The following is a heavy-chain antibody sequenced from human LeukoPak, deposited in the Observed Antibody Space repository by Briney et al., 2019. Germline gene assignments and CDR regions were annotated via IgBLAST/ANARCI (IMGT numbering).Heavy chain of an antibody. CDR1: GFTFSKFG. D-gene: IGHD1-26*01. V-gene: IGHV3-21*01. J-gene: IGHJ4*02. CDR3: ARDLGVSPNDY. Sequence: GGSLRLSCAGSGFTFSKFGMIWVRQAPGKGLGWVSSISSSSSYIYYADSVRGRFTISRDNAKNSLYLQMNSLRAEDTAVYYCARDLGVSPNDYWGQGTLVTVSS. CDR2: ISSSSSYI.